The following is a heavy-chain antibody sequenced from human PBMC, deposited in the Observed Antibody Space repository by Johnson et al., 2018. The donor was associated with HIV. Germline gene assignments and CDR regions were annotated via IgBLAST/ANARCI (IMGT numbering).Heavy chain of an antibody. Sequence: EVQLVESGGGVVRPGGSLRLSCAASGFTFDDYDMTWVRQPPGKGLEWVSGINWNGGSTGYADSVKGRFTISRDNAKNSLYLQMNSLRAEDTALYYCTTDRWVTLLDRDAFDIWGQGTMVTVSS. CDR2: INWNGGST. D-gene: IGHD2-21*02. CDR1: GFTFDDYD. J-gene: IGHJ3*02. V-gene: IGHV3-20*04. CDR3: TTDRWVTLLDRDAFDI.